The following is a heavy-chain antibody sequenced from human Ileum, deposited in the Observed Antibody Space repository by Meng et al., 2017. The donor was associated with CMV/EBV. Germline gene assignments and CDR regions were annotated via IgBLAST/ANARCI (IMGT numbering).Heavy chain of an antibody. D-gene: IGHD2-2*02. CDR2: SIPIFGTA. CDR3: ARERKLYRYYYYYYGMDV. Sequence: SVKVSCKASGGTFSSYAFSWVRQAPGQGLEWMGGSIPIFGTANYAQKFQGRVTITADKSTSTAYMELSSLRSEDTAVYYCARERKLYRYYYYYYGMDVWGQGTTVTVSS. J-gene: IGHJ6*02. CDR1: GGTFSSYA. V-gene: IGHV1-69*06.